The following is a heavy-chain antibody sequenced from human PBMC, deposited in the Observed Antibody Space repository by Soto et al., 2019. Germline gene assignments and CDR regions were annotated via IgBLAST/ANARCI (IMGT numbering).Heavy chain of an antibody. CDR1: GFVFSSYN. Sequence: PGGSLRLSCAASGFVFSSYNMNWVRQAPGKGLEWISYISGSGNTIYYADSVKGRFTISRDNAKYSVHLQMNSLRAEDTAVYYCARDRYKGWGQGTLVTVSS. D-gene: IGHD1-20*01. CDR2: ISGSGNTI. J-gene: IGHJ4*02. V-gene: IGHV3-48*01. CDR3: ARDRYKG.